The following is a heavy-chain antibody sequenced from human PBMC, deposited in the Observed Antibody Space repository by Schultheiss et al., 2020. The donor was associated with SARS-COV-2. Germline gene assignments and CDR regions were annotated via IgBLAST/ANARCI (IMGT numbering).Heavy chain of an antibody. CDR3: ARDPNTQPGYSSSWNS. Sequence: ASVKVSCKASGYTFTGYYMHWVRQAPGQGLEWMGWINPNSGGTNYAQKFQGRVTMTTDTSTSTAYMELRSLRSDDTAVYYCARDPNTQPGYSSSWNSWGQGTLVTVSS. V-gene: IGHV1-2*02. D-gene: IGHD6-13*01. CDR1: GYTFTGYY. J-gene: IGHJ4*02. CDR2: INPNSGGT.